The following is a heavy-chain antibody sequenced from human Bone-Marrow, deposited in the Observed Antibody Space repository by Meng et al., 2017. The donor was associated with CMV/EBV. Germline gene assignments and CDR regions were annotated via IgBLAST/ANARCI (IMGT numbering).Heavy chain of an antibody. CDR3: ARGAIWDFFDY. J-gene: IGHJ4*02. D-gene: IGHD1-26*01. CDR1: GFTFDDYG. Sequence: GGSLRLSCAASGFTFDDYGMNWVRQAPGKGLEWVSGINWNGGSTSYADSVKGRFTISRDNAKNSLSLQMNSLRAEDTALYYCARGAIWDFFDYWGPGTLVTVSS. V-gene: IGHV3-20*04. CDR2: INWNGGST.